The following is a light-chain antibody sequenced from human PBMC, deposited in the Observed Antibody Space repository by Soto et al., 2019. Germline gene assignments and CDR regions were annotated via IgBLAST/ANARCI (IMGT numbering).Light chain of an antibody. CDR1: SSDVGGYNY. CDR3: SSYTSSSTLV. J-gene: IGLJ1*01. V-gene: IGLV2-14*01. Sequence: QSVLTQPASVSGSPGQSITISCTRTSSDVGGYNYVSWYQQHPGKAPKLMIYDVSNRPSGVSNRFSGSKSGNTASLTISGLQAEDEADYYSSSYTSSSTLVFGTGTKVTVL. CDR2: DVS.